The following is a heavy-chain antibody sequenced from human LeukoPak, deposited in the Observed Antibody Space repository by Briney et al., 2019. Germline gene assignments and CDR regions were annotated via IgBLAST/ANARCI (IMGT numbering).Heavy chain of an antibody. V-gene: IGHV3-21*01. Sequence: GGSLRVSCAASGFTFSSYSMNWVRQAPGKGLEWVSSISSSSSYIYYADSVKGRFTISRDNAKNSLYLQMNSLRAEDTAVYYCARGPLYYGSGIILYHFDYWGQGTLVTVSS. CDR2: ISSSSSYI. CDR3: ARGPLYYGSGIILYHFDY. CDR1: GFTFSSYS. J-gene: IGHJ4*02. D-gene: IGHD3-10*01.